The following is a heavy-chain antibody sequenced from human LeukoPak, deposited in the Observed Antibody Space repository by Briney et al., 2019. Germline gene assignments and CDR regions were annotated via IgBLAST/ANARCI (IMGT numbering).Heavy chain of an antibody. CDR3: AKEGDSSGYYVILCFFDY. CDR2: IGGSGGST. V-gene: IGHV3-23*01. CDR1: GSAFNNYA. J-gene: IGHJ4*02. Sequence: PGGSLRLSCAASGSAFNNYAMSCVRQPPGGGLGWGSSIGGSGGSTYYADSVRRRFTMSRDNSKNTLYLQMNSLRAEDTAVYFCAKEGDSSGYYVILCFFDYWGQGTLVTVSS. D-gene: IGHD6-19*01.